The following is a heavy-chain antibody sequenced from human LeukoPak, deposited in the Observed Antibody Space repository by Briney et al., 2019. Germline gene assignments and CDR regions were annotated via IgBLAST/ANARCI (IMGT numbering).Heavy chain of an antibody. Sequence: ASVKVSCKASGYTFTSYGISWVRQAPGQGLEWMEGISAYNGNTNYAQKLQGRVTMTTDTSTSTAYMELRSLRSDDTAVYYCARDPVAGPLGSWFDPWGQGTLVTVSS. CDR2: ISAYNGNT. J-gene: IGHJ5*02. CDR1: GYTFTSYG. D-gene: IGHD6-19*01. CDR3: ARDPVAGPLGSWFDP. V-gene: IGHV1-18*04.